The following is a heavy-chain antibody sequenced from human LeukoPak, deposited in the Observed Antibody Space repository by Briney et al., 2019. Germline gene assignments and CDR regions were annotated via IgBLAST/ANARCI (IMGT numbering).Heavy chain of an antibody. CDR3: AKDRGDYGSGSYYRNWFDP. Sequence: PGRSLRLSCAASGFTFDDYAMHWVRQAPGKGLEWVSGISWNSGSIGYADSVKGRFTISRDNSKNTLYLQMDSLRTEDTAVYYCAKDRGDYGSGSYYRNWFDPWGQGTLVTVSS. CDR2: ISWNSGSI. CDR1: GFTFDDYA. D-gene: IGHD3-10*01. V-gene: IGHV3-9*01. J-gene: IGHJ5*02.